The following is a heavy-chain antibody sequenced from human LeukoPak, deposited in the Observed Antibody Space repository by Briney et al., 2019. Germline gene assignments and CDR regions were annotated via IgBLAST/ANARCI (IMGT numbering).Heavy chain of an antibody. CDR2: ISSSSSYI. J-gene: IGHJ4*02. CDR3: ARSSGYDSPLYY. V-gene: IGHV3-21*01. CDR1: GLTFSSYS. D-gene: IGHD5-12*01. Sequence: GGSLRLSCAASGLTFSSYSMNWVRQAPGKGLEWVSSISSSSSYIYYADSVKGRFTISRDNAKNSLYLQMNSLRAEDTAVYYCARSSGYDSPLYYWGQGTLVTVSS.